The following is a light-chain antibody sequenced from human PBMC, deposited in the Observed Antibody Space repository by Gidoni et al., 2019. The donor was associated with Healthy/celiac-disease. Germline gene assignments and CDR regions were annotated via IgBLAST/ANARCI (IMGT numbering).Light chain of an antibody. Sequence: QSALTHPPSSSGSPGHSVTISCTGTSSDVGGYNYVSWYQPHPGKAPKLMIYEVSKRPSGVPDRFSGSKSGNTASLTVSGLQAEEEADYYCSSYAGSNKLVFGGGTKLTVL. J-gene: IGLJ3*02. CDR3: SSYAGSNKLV. CDR1: SSDVGGYNY. CDR2: EVS. V-gene: IGLV2-8*01.